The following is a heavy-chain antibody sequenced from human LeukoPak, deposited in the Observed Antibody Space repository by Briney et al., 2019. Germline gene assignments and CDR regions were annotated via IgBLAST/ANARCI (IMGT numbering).Heavy chain of an antibody. CDR3: ARNQNYDILTGYYEYYFDY. CDR2: INAGNGNT. D-gene: IGHD3-9*01. V-gene: IGHV1-3*01. CDR1: GYTFTSYA. J-gene: IGHJ4*02. Sequence: ASVKVSCKASGYTFTSYAMHWVRQAPGQRLEWMGWINAGNGNTKYSQKFQGRVTITRDTSASTAYMELSSLRSEDTAVYYCARNQNYDILTGYYEYYFDYWGQGTLVTVSS.